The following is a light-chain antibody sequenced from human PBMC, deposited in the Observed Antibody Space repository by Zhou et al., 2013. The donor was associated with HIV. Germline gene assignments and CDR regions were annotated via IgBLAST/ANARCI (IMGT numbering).Light chain of an antibody. Sequence: EVVMTQSPAIVSVSPGERATLSCRASQSVSSHLAWYQQKFGQAPRLLIYEASIRATGIPAMFSGSGSGTEFNLSVSSMQSDDFGVYYCQQYNNWPYTFGQGTKL. CDR3: QQYNNWPYT. CDR1: QSVSSH. V-gene: IGKV3-15*01. J-gene: IGKJ2*01. CDR2: EAS.